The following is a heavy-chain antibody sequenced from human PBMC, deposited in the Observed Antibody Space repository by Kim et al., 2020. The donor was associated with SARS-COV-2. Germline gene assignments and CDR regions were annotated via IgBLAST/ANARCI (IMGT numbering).Heavy chain of an antibody. CDR3: ARGGQGRMGV. D-gene: IGHD3-10*01. Sequence: GGSLRLSCTASGFIISRDWMHWVRQAPGKGLVWVSNISSDGRDTNYADSAKGRFTISRDDAKNTLYLQMNSLRADDTTVYYCARGGQGRMGVWGQGTTVTDPS. V-gene: IGHV3-74*01. CDR2: ISSDGRDT. CDR1: GFIISRDW. J-gene: IGHJ6*02.